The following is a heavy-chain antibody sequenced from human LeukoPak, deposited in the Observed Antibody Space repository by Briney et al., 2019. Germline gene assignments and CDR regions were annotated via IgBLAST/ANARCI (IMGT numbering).Heavy chain of an antibody. D-gene: IGHD2-2*01. CDR1: GGSISGYF. Sequence: SETLSLTCTVSGGSISGYFWSWIRQPPGKGPEWIGYIYSTVTTNYRPSLSSRVTISVDTSKNQLSLTLRFVTATDTAVYNCARHNPPPTGFCSGTSCFMSGSQYFYMDVWGKGTSVTVS. V-gene: IGHV4-4*09. CDR3: ARHNPPPTGFCSGTSCFMSGSQYFYMDV. J-gene: IGHJ6*03. CDR2: IYSTVTT.